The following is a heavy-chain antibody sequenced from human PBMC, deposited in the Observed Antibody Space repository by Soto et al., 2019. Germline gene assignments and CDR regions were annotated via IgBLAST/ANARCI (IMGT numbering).Heavy chain of an antibody. CDR3: ARDSSSLYDI. D-gene: IGHD6-13*01. CDR2: IIPIFGTA. J-gene: IGHJ3*02. V-gene: IGHV1-69*13. Sequence: SVKVSCKASGGTFSSYAISWVRQAPGQGLEWMGGIIPIFGTANYAQKFQGRVTITADESTSTAYMEMSSPISEDTAVYYCARDSSSLYDIWGQGTMVTVSS. CDR1: GGTFSSYA.